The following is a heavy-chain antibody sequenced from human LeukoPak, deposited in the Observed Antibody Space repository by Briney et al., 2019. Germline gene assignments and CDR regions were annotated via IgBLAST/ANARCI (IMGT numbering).Heavy chain of an antibody. D-gene: IGHD2-2*02. CDR1: GYSFTSYW. V-gene: IGHV5-51*01. CDR3: ARHVADCSSTSCYTETFFDY. CDR2: IYPGDSDT. Sequence: LGESLKISCKGSGYSFTSYWIGWVRQMPGKGLEWMGTIYPGDSDTRYSPSFQGQVTISADKSISTAYLQWSSLKASDTAMYYCARHVADCSSTSCYTETFFDYWGQGTLVTVSS. J-gene: IGHJ4*02.